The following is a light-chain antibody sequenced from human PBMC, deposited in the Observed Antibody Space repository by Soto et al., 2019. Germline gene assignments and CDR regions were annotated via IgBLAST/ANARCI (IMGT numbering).Light chain of an antibody. CDR1: QSISSW. V-gene: IGKV1-5*01. CDR3: QQYNSYSVT. J-gene: IGKJ1*01. Sequence: DIQMTQSPPTLSASVGDRVTITCRASQSISSWLAWFQQKPGKAPKLLIYDASNLQSGVPSRFSGSGSGTEFTLTISSLQPDDFATYYCQQYNSYSVTFCQGTKVEIK. CDR2: DAS.